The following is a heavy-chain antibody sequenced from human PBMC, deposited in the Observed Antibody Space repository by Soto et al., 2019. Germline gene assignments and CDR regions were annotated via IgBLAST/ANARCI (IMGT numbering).Heavy chain of an antibody. CDR2: IIPIFGTA. CDR1: GGTFSSYS. CDR3: ARGRDIVLIGYYYYGMDV. Sequence: ASVKVSCKASGGTFSSYSISWVLQAPGQGLEWMGGIIPIFGTANYAQKLQGRVTITADESTSTAYMELSSLRSEDTAVYYCARGRDIVLIGYYYYGMDVWGQGTTVTVSS. D-gene: IGHD2-8*01. V-gene: IGHV1-69*13. J-gene: IGHJ6*02.